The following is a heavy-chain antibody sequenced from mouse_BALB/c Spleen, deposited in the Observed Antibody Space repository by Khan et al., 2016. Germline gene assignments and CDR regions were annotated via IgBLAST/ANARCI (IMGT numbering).Heavy chain of an antibody. CDR1: GFNIKDTY. Sequence: VQLKESGAELVKPGASVKLSCTASGFNIKDTYMHWVKQRPEQGLEWIGRIDPANGNTKYDPKFQGKATITADTSSNTAYLQLSSLTSEDTAVYYCARSGNYADWGQGTLVTVSA. CDR3: ARSGNYAD. V-gene: IGHV14-3*02. J-gene: IGHJ3*01. D-gene: IGHD2-1*01. CDR2: IDPANGNT.